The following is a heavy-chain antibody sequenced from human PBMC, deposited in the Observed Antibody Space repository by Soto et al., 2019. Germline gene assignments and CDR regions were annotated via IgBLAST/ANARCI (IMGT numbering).Heavy chain of an antibody. J-gene: IGHJ3*02. Sequence: PGGSLRLSCAASGFIFSNYAMHWVRQAPGKGLEWVSAISGSGGSTYYADSVKGRFTISRDNSKNTLYLQMNSLRAEDTAVYYCARSIQLWHPNDAFDIWGQGTMVPVSS. CDR3: ARSIQLWHPNDAFDI. V-gene: IGHV3-23*01. CDR2: ISGSGGST. D-gene: IGHD5-18*01. CDR1: GFIFSNYA.